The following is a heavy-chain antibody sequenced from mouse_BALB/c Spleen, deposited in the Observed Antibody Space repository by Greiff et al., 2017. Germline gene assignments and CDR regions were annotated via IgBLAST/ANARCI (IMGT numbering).Heavy chain of an antibody. CDR1: GYAFSSSW. CDR2: IYPGDGDT. V-gene: IGHV1-82*01. J-gene: IGHJ2*01. Sequence: VQLQQSGPELVKPGASVKISCKASGYAFSSSWMNWVKQRPGQGLEWIGRIYPGDGDTNYNGKFKGKATLTADKSSSTAYMQLSSLTSVDSAVYFCARWGTTVVATSDYWGQGTTLTVSS. CDR3: ARWGTTVVATSDY. D-gene: IGHD1-1*01.